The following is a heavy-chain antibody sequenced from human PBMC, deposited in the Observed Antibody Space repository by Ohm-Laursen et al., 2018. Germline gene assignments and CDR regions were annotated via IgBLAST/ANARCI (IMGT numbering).Heavy chain of an antibody. CDR1: VFTFSDYY. CDR2: ISSTGSTI. CDR3: VRDEDGGWAFDI. Sequence: SLRLSRSASVFTFSDYYMSWLRPAPGKGLEWISYISSTGSTIYYADSVKGRFTISRDNAKNSLYLQMNSLRAEDTAVYYCVRDEDGGWAFDIWGQGTMVTVSS. J-gene: IGHJ3*02. V-gene: IGHV3-11*01. D-gene: IGHD5-24*01.